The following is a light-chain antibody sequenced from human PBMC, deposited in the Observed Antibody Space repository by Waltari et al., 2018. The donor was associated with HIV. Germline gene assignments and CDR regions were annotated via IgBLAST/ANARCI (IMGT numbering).Light chain of an antibody. Sequence: DIQITQSPASLSASVGDRVTITCRASQRINNLLNWYQQTPGKAPKLLIFSASTLQSGFSSRFSGSGYGTDFTLTISNLQAEDFATYYCQQSYSSPRTFGQGTKVEIK. CDR3: QQSYSSPRT. V-gene: IGKV1-39*01. CDR1: QRINNL. CDR2: SAS. J-gene: IGKJ1*01.